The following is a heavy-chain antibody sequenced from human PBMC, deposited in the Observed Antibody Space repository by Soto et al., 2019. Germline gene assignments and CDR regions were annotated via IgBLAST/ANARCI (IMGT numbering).Heavy chain of an antibody. Sequence: SVKVSCKASGGTFSSCAISWVRQAPGQGLEWMGGIIPIFGTANYAQKFQGRVTITADKSTSTAYMELSSLRSEDTAVYYCARVSXIVVVVAPNSDYYYGMDVWGQGTTVTVSS. V-gene: IGHV1-69*06. CDR2: IIPIFGTA. CDR1: GGTFSSCA. CDR3: ARVSXIVVVVAPNSDYYYGMDV. D-gene: IGHD2-15*01. J-gene: IGHJ6*02.